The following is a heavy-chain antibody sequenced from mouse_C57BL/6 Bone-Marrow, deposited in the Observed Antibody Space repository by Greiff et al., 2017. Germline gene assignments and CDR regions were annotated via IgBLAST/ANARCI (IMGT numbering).Heavy chain of an antibody. V-gene: IGHV2-5*01. J-gene: IGHJ1*03. Sequence: VKLMESGPGLVQPSQSLSITCTVSGFSLTSSGVHWVRQSPGKGLEWLGVIWRGGSTDYNAAFMSRLSITKDNSKSQVCFKMNSLQADDTAIYYCAKSPSDYYGRYFDVWGTGTTVTVSS. CDR1: GFSLTSSG. D-gene: IGHD1-1*01. CDR2: IWRGGST. CDR3: AKSPSDYYGRYFDV.